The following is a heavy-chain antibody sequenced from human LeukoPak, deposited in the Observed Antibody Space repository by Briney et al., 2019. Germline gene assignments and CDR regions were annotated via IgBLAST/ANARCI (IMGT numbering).Heavy chain of an antibody. CDR1: GFTFSTYF. CDR2: IASDGSHT. Sequence: GGSLRLSCAASGFTFSTYFMHWVRQAPGKGLEWVADIASDGSHTFYVESVKGRFTISRDNAKNSLYLQLNSLRAEDTAVYYCAGCAGNSCYFDYWGQGTLVIVSS. J-gene: IGHJ4*02. D-gene: IGHD1-1*01. V-gene: IGHV3-30-3*01. CDR3: AGCAGNSCYFDY.